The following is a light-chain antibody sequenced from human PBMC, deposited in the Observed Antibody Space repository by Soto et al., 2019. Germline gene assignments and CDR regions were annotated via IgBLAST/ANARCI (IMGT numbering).Light chain of an antibody. J-gene: IGLJ1*01. CDR1: SSDVGAYDF. Sequence: QSVLTQPASVSGSPGQSITISCTGTSSDVGAYDFVSWYQQHPDKAPKLMIYEVSNRPSGVSNRFSGSKSVNTATLTISGLQAEDEAYYYCSSYTSSSTRVFGTGTKLTVL. V-gene: IGLV2-14*03. CDR2: EVS. CDR3: SSYTSSSTRV.